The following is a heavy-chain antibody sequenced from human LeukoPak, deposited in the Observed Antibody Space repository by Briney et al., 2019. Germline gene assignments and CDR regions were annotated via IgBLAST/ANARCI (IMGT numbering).Heavy chain of an antibody. V-gene: IGHV3-48*02. Sequence: GGSLRLSCAASGFAFSSYNMNWVRQALGKGLEWISYIGSSGSPTHYADSVGGRFTISRDNAKNSLYLQMNSLRDEDTAVYFCARRPYSDTSGRLSDVWGQGTTVTVSS. J-gene: IGHJ6*02. CDR2: IGSSGSPT. CDR1: GFAFSSYN. CDR3: ARRPYSDTSGRLSDV. D-gene: IGHD3-22*01.